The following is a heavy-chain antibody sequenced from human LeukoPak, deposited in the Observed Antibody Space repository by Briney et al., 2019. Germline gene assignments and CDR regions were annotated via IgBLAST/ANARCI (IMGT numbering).Heavy chain of an antibody. J-gene: IGHJ4*02. D-gene: IGHD5-24*01. CDR3: SEMASY. CDR1: GFAFSYAW. Sequence: KPGGSLRLSCAASGFAFSYAWMTWVRQAPGKGLEWVDRITRNTEGGTTDYAAPVKGRFIISRDDSKNTLYLQMNSLKTEDTAVYYCSEMASYWGQGTLVTVSS. CDR2: ITRNTEGGTT. V-gene: IGHV3-15*01.